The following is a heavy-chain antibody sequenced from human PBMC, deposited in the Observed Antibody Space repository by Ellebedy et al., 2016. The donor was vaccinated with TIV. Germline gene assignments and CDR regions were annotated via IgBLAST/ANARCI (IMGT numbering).Heavy chain of an antibody. V-gene: IGHV3-30-3*01. J-gene: IGHJ3*02. D-gene: IGHD6-13*01. CDR1: GFSFSTYA. Sequence: GESLKISXAVSGFSFSTYAMHWVRQAPGKGLEWVAVISYDGSNKYYADSVKGRFTISRDKAKNSLYLQMNSLRAEDTAVYYCAAAAGAGDDAFDIWGQGTMVTVSS. CDR2: ISYDGSNK. CDR3: AAAAGAGDDAFDI.